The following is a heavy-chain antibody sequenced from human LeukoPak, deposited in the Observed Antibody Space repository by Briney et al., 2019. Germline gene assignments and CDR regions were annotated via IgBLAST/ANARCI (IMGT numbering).Heavy chain of an antibody. Sequence: PGGSLRLSCAASGXSFGSFERNWVRQAPGKGLEWVSYISSSGSTIDYADSVKGRFTISRDNAKNSLYLQMNSLRAEDTAVYYCAREEGLDYWGQGTLVTVSS. J-gene: IGHJ4*02. CDR2: ISSSGSTI. V-gene: IGHV3-48*03. CDR3: AREEGLDY. D-gene: IGHD5-12*01. CDR1: GXSFGSFE.